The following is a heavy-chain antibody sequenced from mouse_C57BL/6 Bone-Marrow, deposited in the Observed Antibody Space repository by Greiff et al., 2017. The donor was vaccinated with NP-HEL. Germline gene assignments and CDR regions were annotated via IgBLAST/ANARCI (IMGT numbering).Heavy chain of an antibody. Sequence: QVQLQQSGAELVMPGASVKLSCKASGYTFTSYWMHWVKQRPGQGLEWIGEIDPSDSYTNYNQKFKGKSTLTVDKSSSTAYMQLSSLTSEDSAVYYCAREDNSYYAMDYWGQGTSVTVSS. D-gene: IGHD1-3*01. V-gene: IGHV1-69*01. CDR1: GYTFTSYW. CDR3: AREDNSYYAMDY. CDR2: IDPSDSYT. J-gene: IGHJ4*01.